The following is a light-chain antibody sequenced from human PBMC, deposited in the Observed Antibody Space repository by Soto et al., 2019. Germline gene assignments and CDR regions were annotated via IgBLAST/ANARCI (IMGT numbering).Light chain of an antibody. CDR3: QQYNRYST. Sequence: EIVLTHSPGTLSLSPVERATLPCRASQSVKSSYLAWYQHKPGQAPRLLIYGTSSRATGIPDRFSGSGSGTEFTLTISSLQPEDFATYYCQQYNRYSTFGPGTKVDIK. CDR1: QSVKSSY. CDR2: GTS. J-gene: IGKJ3*01. V-gene: IGKV3-20*01.